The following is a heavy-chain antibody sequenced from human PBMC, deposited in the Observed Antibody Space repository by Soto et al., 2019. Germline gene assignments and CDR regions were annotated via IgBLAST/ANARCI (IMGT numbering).Heavy chain of an antibody. J-gene: IGHJ6*02. V-gene: IGHV3-53*01. CDR3: ASERXGYSSGWYGGYYYGMDV. CDR2: IYSGGST. Sequence: GGSLRLSCAASGFTVSSNYMSWVRQAPGKGLEWVSVIYSGGSTYYADSVKGRFTISRDNSKNTLYLQMNSLRAEDTAVYYCASERXGYSSGWYGGYYYGMDVWGQGTTVTVSS. CDR1: GFTVSSNY. D-gene: IGHD6-19*01.